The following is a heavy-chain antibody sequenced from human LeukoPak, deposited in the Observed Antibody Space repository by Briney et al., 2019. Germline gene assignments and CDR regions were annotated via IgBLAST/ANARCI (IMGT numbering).Heavy chain of an antibody. J-gene: IGHJ4*02. D-gene: IGHD5-12*01. CDR2: ISSSSTYI. CDR3: ARGPSGYHNT. Sequence: GGSLRLSCAASGFIFSSYSMNWVRQAPGKGLEWVSSISSSSTYIYYADSVKGRFTISRDNSKNTLYLQMNSLRAEDTAVYYCARGPSGYHNTGGQGTLVTVSS. CDR1: GFIFSSYS. V-gene: IGHV3-21*01.